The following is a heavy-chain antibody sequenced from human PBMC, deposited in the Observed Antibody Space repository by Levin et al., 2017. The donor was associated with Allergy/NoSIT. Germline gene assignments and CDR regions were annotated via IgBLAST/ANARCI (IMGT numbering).Heavy chain of an antibody. V-gene: IGHV4-31*03. CDR1: GDSISRGDYY. D-gene: IGHD3-10*01. J-gene: IGHJ6*02. CDR2: IPHSGSA. Sequence: SCTVSGDSISRGDYYWTWIRQLPGKGLEWIGFIPHSGSASYNTSLKSRLTLSLDTSKNHFSLKLASVTVADTAVYYCARDECAWFGECYGPDVWGQGTTVIVSS. CDR3: ARDECAWFGECYGPDV.